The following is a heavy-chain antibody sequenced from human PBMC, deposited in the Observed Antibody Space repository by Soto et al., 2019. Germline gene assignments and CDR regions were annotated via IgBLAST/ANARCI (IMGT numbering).Heavy chain of an antibody. V-gene: IGHV1-18*01. Sequence: ASVKVSCKASGYTFTSYGISWVRQAPGQGLEWMGWISAYNGNTNYAQKLQGRVTMTTDTSTSTAYMELRSLRSDDTAVYYCARTSMITFGGVITRDYITARPFDPWGQGTLVTVSS. CDR3: ARTSMITFGGVITRDYITARPFDP. CDR1: GYTFTSYG. CDR2: ISAYNGNT. D-gene: IGHD3-16*02. J-gene: IGHJ5*02.